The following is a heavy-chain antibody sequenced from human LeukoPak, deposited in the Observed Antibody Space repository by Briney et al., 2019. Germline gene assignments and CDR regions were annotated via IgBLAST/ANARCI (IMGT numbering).Heavy chain of an antibody. J-gene: IGHJ4*02. V-gene: IGHV3-30*18. D-gene: IGHD6-19*01. Sequence: GGPLRPPWAASGFTFSSYGMHWVPQAPGKGLEGVAVISYDGSNKYYADSVKRRFTISRDNSKNSLYLQMNSLRAEDTAVYYCAKGVSGWYVFDYWGQGTLVTVSS. CDR2: ISYDGSNK. CDR1: GFTFSSYG. CDR3: AKGVSGWYVFDY.